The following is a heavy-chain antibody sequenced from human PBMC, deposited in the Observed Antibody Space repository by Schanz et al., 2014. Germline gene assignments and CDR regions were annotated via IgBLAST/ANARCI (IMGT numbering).Heavy chain of an antibody. D-gene: IGHD6-13*01. CDR2: MNPTTGNR. CDR3: AKDKAAGSAWFDGFNV. CDR1: GYSFTTYD. V-gene: IGHV1-8*01. Sequence: QVQLVQSGAEVKQPGASVRVSCKASGYSFTTYDVNWVRQATGQGLEWMGWMNPTTGNRGYAQNFQGRVTMTRDTSTSTVNMELSSLRVEDTALYYCAKDKAAGSAWFDGFNVWGQGTMVTVSS. J-gene: IGHJ3*01.